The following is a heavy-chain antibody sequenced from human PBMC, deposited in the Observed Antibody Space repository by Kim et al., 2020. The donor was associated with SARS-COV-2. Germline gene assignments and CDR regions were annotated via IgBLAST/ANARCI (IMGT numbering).Heavy chain of an antibody. CDR3: AREDSSSWYGKIDY. V-gene: IGHV4-34*01. J-gene: IGHJ4*02. Sequence: TPPLKSRVTISVEPSKNQFSRKLSSVTAADTAVYYCAREDSSSWYGKIDYWGQGTLVTVSS. D-gene: IGHD6-13*01.